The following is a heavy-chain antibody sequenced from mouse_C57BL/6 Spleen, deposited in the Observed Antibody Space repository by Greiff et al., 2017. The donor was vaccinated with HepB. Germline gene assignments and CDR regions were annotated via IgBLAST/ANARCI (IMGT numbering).Heavy chain of an antibody. CDR2: ISYDGSN. V-gene: IGHV3-6*01. CDR3: AEEGAYDGYDVSFGY. D-gene: IGHD2-3*01. Sequence: EVKLMESGPGLVKPSQSLSLTCSVTGYSITSGYYWNWIRQCPGNHLEWMGDISYDGSNNYNPTFKNRIPITRETSKNQCFLKLNTITTEDTATYYCAEEGAYDGYDVSFGYWGQGTTLTVCS. J-gene: IGHJ2*01. CDR1: GYSITSGYY.